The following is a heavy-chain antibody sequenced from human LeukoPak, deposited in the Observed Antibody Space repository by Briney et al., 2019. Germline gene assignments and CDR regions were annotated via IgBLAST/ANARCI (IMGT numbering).Heavy chain of an antibody. D-gene: IGHD4-17*01. CDR3: ARPDYGDYVLDY. CDR1: GYSFTSYW. CDR2: IYPGDSDT. J-gene: IGHJ4*02. Sequence: KGGESLKISCRGSGYSFTSYWIGWVRQMPGKSLEWMGTIYPGDSDTRYSPSFQGQVTISADKSISTAYLQWSSLKASDTAMYYCARPDYGDYVLDYWGQGTLVTVSS. V-gene: IGHV5-51*01.